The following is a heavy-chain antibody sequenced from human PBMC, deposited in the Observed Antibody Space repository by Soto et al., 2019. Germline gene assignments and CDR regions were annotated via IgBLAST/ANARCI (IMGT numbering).Heavy chain of an antibody. D-gene: IGHD3-10*01. J-gene: IGHJ6*02. CDR3: ARDRVSGSLRPYGMDV. CDR1: GFTFSTFG. V-gene: IGHV3-33*01. CDR2: IWFDGSNK. Sequence: QVQLVESGGGVVQPGRSLRLSCAASGFTFSTFGIHWVRQAPGKGLEWVALIWFDGSNKYYADSVKGRFTISRDDSKNTLYLQMDNLRVEDTAVYYCARDRVSGSLRPYGMDVWGQGTTVTVSS.